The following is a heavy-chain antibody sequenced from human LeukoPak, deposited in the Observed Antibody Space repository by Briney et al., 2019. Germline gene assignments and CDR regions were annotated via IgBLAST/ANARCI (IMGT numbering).Heavy chain of an antibody. J-gene: IGHJ5*02. V-gene: IGHV4-34*01. CDR2: INHSGST. CDR1: GGSFSGYY. D-gene: IGHD4-17*01. Sequence: SETLSLTCAVYGGSFSGYYWSWIRQPPGKGLEGIGEINHSGSTNYNTSLKSRVTRSVDTSKNQFSLKLSSVTAADTAVYYCARGRTHDYGDSNWFDPWGQGTLVTVSS. CDR3: ARGRTHDYGDSNWFDP.